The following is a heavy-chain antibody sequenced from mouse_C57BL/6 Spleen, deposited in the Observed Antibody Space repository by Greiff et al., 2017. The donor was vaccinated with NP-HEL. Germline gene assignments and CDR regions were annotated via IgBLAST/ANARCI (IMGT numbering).Heavy chain of an antibody. CDR1: GYAFSSSW. J-gene: IGHJ4*01. V-gene: IGHV1-82*01. Sequence: QVQLQQSGPELVTPGASVKISCKASGYAFSSSWMNWVKQRPGKGLEWIGRIYPGDGDTNYNGKFKGKATRTADKSSSTAYMQLSSLTSEDSAVYFCARLGSFMDYWGQGTSVTVSS. CDR3: ARLGSFMDY. CDR2: IYPGDGDT.